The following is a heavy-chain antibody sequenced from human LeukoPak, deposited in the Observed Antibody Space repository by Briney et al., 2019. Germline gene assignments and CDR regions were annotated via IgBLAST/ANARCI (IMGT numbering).Heavy chain of an antibody. CDR2: FYDSGDF. D-gene: IGHD1-26*01. Sequence: PSETLSLTCTVSGGSISGHHWTWIRQPPGRGLEWIGYFYDSGDFNYNPSLKSRVTIWMDMSNNQFSLTMSSVTAADTAMYYCARLRKPGGRKGDAFDIWGQGTLVTVSS. V-gene: IGHV4-59*08. CDR3: ARLRKPGGRKGDAFDI. J-gene: IGHJ3*02. CDR1: GGSISGHH.